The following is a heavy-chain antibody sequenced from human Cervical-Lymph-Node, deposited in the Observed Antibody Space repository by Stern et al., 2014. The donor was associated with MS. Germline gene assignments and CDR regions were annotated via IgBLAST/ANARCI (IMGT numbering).Heavy chain of an antibody. J-gene: IGHJ4*02. D-gene: IGHD4-11*01. V-gene: IGHV1-3*01. Sequence: MQLVESGAEVKKPGASMTISCKTSGYNFIDHAIHWVRQAPGHRLEWMGWINGGPGTTKYSQKFQGRVSFTRYKAASAAYMDLSSLSPDDTAVYYCARQPDYSDFLDFWGQGTLVTVSS. CDR3: ARQPDYSDFLDF. CDR2: INGGPGTT. CDR1: GYNFIDHA.